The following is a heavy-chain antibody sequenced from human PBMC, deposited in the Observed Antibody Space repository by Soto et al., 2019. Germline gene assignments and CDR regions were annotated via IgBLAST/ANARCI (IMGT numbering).Heavy chain of an antibody. Sequence: QVQLQQWGAGLLKPSETLSLTCAVYGGSFSGYYWSWIRQPPGKGLEWIGEINHSGSTNYNPSLKSRVTISVDTSKNQFSPKLSSVTAADTAVYYCARDSSSSEGYYYYYYYMDVWGKGTTVTVSS. CDR2: INHSGST. D-gene: IGHD6-6*01. V-gene: IGHV4-34*01. J-gene: IGHJ6*03. CDR3: ARDSSSSEGYYYYYYYMDV. CDR1: GGSFSGYY.